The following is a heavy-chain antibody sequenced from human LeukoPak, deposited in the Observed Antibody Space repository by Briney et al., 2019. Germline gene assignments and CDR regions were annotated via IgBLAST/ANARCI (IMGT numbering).Heavy chain of an antibody. D-gene: IGHD7-27*01. CDR1: GGTFSSYA. Sequence: SVKVSCKASGGTFSSYAISWVRQAPGQGLEWMGRIIPILGIANYAQKFQGRVTITADKSTSTAYMELSSLRSEDTAMYYCARGRINWGINWYFDLWGRGTLVTVSS. V-gene: IGHV1-69*04. CDR3: ARGRINWGINWYFDL. CDR2: IIPILGIA. J-gene: IGHJ2*01.